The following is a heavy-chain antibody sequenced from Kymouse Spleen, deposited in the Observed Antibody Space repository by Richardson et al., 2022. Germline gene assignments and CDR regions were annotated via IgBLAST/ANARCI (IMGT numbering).Heavy chain of an antibody. Sequence: EVQLVESGGGLVQPGGSLRLSCAASGFTFSSYSMNWVRQAPGKGLEWVSYISSSSSTIYYADSVKGRFTISRDNAKNSLYLQMNSLRDEDTAVYYCARDRTYYDILTGYSYFDYWGQGTLVTVSS. D-gene: IGHD3-9*01. CDR2: ISSSSSTI. V-gene: IGHV3-48*02. J-gene: IGHJ4*02. CDR1: GFTFSSYS. CDR3: ARDRTYYDILTGYSYFDY.